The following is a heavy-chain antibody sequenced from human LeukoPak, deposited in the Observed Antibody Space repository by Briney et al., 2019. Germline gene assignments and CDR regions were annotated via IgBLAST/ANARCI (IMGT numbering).Heavy chain of an antibody. Sequence: GGSLRLSCAVSGITLSNYGMSWVRQAPGKGLEWVAGISDRGSRTNYADSVKGRFTISTDHPKNTLYLQMNSLRAEDTAVYYCAKLGGQELHNYYVAVCGKGTTVAVSS. CDR2: ISDRGSRT. CDR3: AKLGGQELHNYYVAV. V-gene: IGHV3-23*01. J-gene: IGHJ6*03. CDR1: GITLSNYG. D-gene: IGHD3-16*01.